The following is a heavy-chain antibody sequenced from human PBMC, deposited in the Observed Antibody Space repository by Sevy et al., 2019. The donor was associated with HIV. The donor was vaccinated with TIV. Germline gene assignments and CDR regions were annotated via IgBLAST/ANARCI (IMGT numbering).Heavy chain of an antibody. V-gene: IGHV4-39*02. CDR1: GGSISSGGYQ. CDR2: MSNSGYT. D-gene: IGHD6-6*01. Sequence: SETLSLTCTVSGGSISSGGYQWGWIRQPPGKGLEWIGSMSNSGYTYYNPSLKSRVTIIVDTSRNQFSLKVSSVTAAETGLYYCARGRVAGRLDSWGQGILVTVSS. J-gene: IGHJ4*02. CDR3: ARGRVAGRLDS.